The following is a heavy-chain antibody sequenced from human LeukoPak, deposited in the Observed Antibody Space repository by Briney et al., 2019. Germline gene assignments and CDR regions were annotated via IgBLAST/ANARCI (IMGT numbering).Heavy chain of an antibody. CDR1: GGSISSSSYY. V-gene: IGHV4-39*01. Sequence: SETLSLTCTVSGGSISSSSYYWGWIRQPPGKGLEWIGSIYCSGSTYYNPSLKSRVTISVDTSKNQFSLKLSSVTAADTAVYYCARLIDDYATPWVAFDIWGQGTMVTVSS. D-gene: IGHD4-17*01. J-gene: IGHJ3*02. CDR2: IYCSGST. CDR3: ARLIDDYATPWVAFDI.